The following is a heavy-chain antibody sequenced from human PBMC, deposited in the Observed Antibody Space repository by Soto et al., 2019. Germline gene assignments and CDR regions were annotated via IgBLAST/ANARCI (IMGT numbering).Heavy chain of an antibody. J-gene: IGHJ4*02. CDR3: AHRQAQGIGLAGTFDS. CDR1: GFSFSTTGVG. Sequence: QITLKESGPTLVKPTQTLTRTCTFSGFSFSTTGVGVGWIRQPPGKALEWLALIYWDDDKRYSPSLKSRLTITKDTSKNQVVLTMTNMDPVDTATYYCAHRQAQGIGLAGTFDSWGQGTLVTVSS. V-gene: IGHV2-5*02. CDR2: IYWDDDK. D-gene: IGHD6-19*01.